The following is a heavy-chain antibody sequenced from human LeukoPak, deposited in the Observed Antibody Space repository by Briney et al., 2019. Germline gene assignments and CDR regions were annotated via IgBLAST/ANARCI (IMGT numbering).Heavy chain of an antibody. CDR1: GFTFSSYA. Sequence: GGSLRLSCEASGFTFSSYAMGWVRQAPGKGLEWVSYISSSGSTIYYADSVKGRFTISRDNAKNSLYLQMNSLRAEDTAVYYCARVGITMVRGVPREAFDIWGQGTMVTVSS. CDR3: ARVGITMVRGVPREAFDI. D-gene: IGHD3-10*01. V-gene: IGHV3-48*04. J-gene: IGHJ3*02. CDR2: ISSSGSTI.